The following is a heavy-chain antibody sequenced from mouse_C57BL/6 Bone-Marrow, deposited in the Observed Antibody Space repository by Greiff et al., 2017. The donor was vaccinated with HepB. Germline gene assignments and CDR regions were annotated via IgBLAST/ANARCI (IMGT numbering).Heavy chain of an antibody. Sequence: VQLQQSGAELARPGASVKLSCKASGYTFTSYGISWVKQRTGQGLEWIGGIYPRSGNTYYNEKFKGKATLTADKSSSTAYMELRSLTSEDSAVYFCARDDGYSLFAYWGQGTLVTVSA. CDR3: ARDDGYSLFAY. D-gene: IGHD2-3*01. J-gene: IGHJ3*01. CDR2: IYPRSGNT. V-gene: IGHV1-81*01. CDR1: GYTFTSYG.